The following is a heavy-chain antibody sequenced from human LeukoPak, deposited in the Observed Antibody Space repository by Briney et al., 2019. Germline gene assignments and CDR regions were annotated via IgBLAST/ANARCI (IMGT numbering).Heavy chain of an antibody. D-gene: IGHD2-2*01. V-gene: IGHV3-74*01. CDR3: VRYIVVPTAIYAFDI. Sequence: GGSLRLSCAASGFTFSSYWMHWVRQAPGKGLVWVSRINSDGSSTSYADSVKGRFTISRDNAKNTLYLQMNSLRAEDTAVYYCVRYIVVPTAIYAFDIWGQGTMVTVPS. J-gene: IGHJ3*02. CDR2: INSDGSST. CDR1: GFTFSSYW.